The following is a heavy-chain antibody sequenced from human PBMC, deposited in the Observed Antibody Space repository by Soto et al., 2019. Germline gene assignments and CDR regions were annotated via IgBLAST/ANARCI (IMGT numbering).Heavy chain of an antibody. Sequence: QVQLVQSGAEVKKPGASVKVSCKASGYMFISYGINWVRQAPGQGLEWMGWISACNGNTKYAQNLQGTVTMTTDTSTSSAYMEMRSLRSDDTAVYYCVRDLDGSGSYYTDYWGPGTLVTVSS. J-gene: IGHJ4*02. CDR3: VRDLDGSGSYYTDY. CDR1: GYMFISYG. V-gene: IGHV1-18*01. CDR2: ISACNGNT. D-gene: IGHD3-10*01.